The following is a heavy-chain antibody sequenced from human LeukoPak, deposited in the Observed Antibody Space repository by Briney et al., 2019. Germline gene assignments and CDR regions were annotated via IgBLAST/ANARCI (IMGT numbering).Heavy chain of an antibody. CDR2: IYSGGST. Sequence: GGSLRLSCAASGFTVSSNYMSWVRQAPGKGLEWVSVIYSGGSTYYADSVKGRFTISRDNSKNTLYLQMNSLRAEDTAVYYCAGYCSSTSCYRGGFDAFGIWGQGTMVTVSS. CDR1: GFTVSSNY. D-gene: IGHD2-2*02. J-gene: IGHJ3*02. CDR3: AGYCSSTSCYRGGFDAFGI. V-gene: IGHV3-53*01.